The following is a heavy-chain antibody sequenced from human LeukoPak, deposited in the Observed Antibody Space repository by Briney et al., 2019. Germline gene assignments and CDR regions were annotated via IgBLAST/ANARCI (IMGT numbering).Heavy chain of an antibody. J-gene: IGHJ4*02. CDR3: ATGPGYSGSGQ. CDR1: GFIFSNAW. V-gene: IGHV3-15*01. Sequence: SGGSLRLSRAASGFIFSNAWMTWVRQAPGKGLEWVGRIKSKTDGGTTEYAGRVKGRFAISREDSTNTLYLQMNSLKTEDTAVSYCATGPGYSGSGQWGQGALVTVSS. D-gene: IGHD3-10*01. CDR2: IKSKTDGGTT.